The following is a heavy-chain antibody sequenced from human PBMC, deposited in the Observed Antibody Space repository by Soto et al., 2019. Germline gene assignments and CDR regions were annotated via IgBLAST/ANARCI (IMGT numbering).Heavy chain of an antibody. J-gene: IGHJ4*02. Sequence: SVKVSCKASGGTFSSYAISWVRQAPGQGLEWMGGIIPIFGTANYAQKFQGRVTITADESTSTAYMELSSLRSEDTAVYYCAREADSYGSLAFEYWGQGTLVTVS. D-gene: IGHD5-18*01. V-gene: IGHV1-69*13. CDR3: AREADSYGSLAFEY. CDR1: GGTFSSYA. CDR2: IIPIFGTA.